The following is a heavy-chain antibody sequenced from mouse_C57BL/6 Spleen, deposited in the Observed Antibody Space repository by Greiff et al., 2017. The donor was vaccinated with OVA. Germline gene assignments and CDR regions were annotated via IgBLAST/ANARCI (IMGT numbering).Heavy chain of an antibody. CDR1: GYTFTSYW. Sequence: QVQLQQPGAELVRPGSSVKLSCKASGYTFTSYWMHWVKQRPIQGLEWIGNIDPSDSETHYNQKFKDKATLTVDKSSSTAYMQLSSLTSEDSAVYYCGGYGGYWYVDVWGTGTTVTVSS. D-gene: IGHD1-1*01. J-gene: IGHJ1*03. CDR2: IDPSDSET. CDR3: GGYGGYWYVDV. V-gene: IGHV1-52*01.